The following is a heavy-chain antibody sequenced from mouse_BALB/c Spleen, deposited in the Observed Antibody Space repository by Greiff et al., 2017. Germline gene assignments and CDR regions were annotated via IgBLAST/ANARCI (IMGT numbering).Heavy chain of an antibody. J-gene: IGHJ4*01. V-gene: IGHV5-6-5*01. Sequence: VQLKESGGGLVKPGGSLKLSCAASGFTFSSYAMSWVRQTPEKRLEWVASISSGGSTYYPDSVKGRFTISRDNARNILYLQMSSLRSEDTAMYYCARGRYDDAMDYWGQGTSVTVSS. CDR2: ISSGGST. CDR3: ARGRYDDAMDY. CDR1: GFTFSSYA. D-gene: IGHD2-14*01.